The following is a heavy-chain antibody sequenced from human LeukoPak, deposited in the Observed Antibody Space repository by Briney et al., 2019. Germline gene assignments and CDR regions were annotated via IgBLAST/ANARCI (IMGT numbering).Heavy chain of an antibody. CDR1: GYTFTSYG. D-gene: IGHD4-17*01. Sequence: GASVKVSCKASGYTFTSYGISWVRQAPGQGLEWMGWISAYNGNTNYAQNLQGRVTMTTDTSTSTTYMELRSLRSDDTAVYYCATDKGDYWSAEYFQHWGQGTLVTVSS. CDR2: ISAYNGNT. CDR3: ATDKGDYWSAEYFQH. J-gene: IGHJ1*01. V-gene: IGHV1-18*01.